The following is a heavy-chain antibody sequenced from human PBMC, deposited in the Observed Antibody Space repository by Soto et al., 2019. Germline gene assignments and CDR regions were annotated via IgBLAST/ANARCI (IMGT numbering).Heavy chain of an antibody. V-gene: IGHV1-69*01. J-gene: IGHJ6*02. D-gene: IGHD3-10*01. CDR1: GGTFNNYA. CDR3: ASFDGTLVRGGRSSPYEMDV. CDR2: IIPTFGTG. Sequence: QVLLVQSGPEVKKPGSSVKVSCKASGGTFNNYAINWVRQAPGKGLEWMGGIIPTFGTGNHAQKLQGRVTITADDSTTTAYMKLNRLRSEHTAIYYCASFDGTLVRGGRSSPYEMDVWGQGTTVIVSS.